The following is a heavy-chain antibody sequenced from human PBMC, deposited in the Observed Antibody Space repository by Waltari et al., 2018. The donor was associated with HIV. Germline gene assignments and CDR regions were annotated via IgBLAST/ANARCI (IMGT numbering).Heavy chain of an antibody. J-gene: IGHJ5*02. D-gene: IGHD1-26*01. V-gene: IGHV1-2*06. CDR1: GYTYTAYY. CDR2: INPNSGGT. Sequence: QVQLVQSGAEVKKRGASVKVSCKASGYTYTAYYMHWVRQAPGQGLEWMGRINPNSGGTNYAQKFQGRVTMTRDTSISTAYMELSRLRSDDTAVYYCARRGSSGSYWFDPWGQEPWSPSPQ. CDR3: ARRGSSGSYWFDP.